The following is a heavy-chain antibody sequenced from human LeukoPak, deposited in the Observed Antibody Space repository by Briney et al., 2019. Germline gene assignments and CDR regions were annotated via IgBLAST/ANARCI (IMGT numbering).Heavy chain of an antibody. Sequence: GGSLRLSCAASGFTASSNYMSWVRQAPGKGLEWVSVIYSGGSTYYADSVKGRFTISRDNSKNTLYLQMNSLRAEDTAVYYCARAFYDSSGLPNAFDYWGQGTLVTVSS. D-gene: IGHD3-22*01. CDR3: ARAFYDSSGLPNAFDY. V-gene: IGHV3-53*01. CDR1: GFTASSNY. J-gene: IGHJ4*02. CDR2: IYSGGST.